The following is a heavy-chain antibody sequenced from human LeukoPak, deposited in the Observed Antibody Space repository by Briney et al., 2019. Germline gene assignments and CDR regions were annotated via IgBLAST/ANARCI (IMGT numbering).Heavy chain of an antibody. CDR3: ARGYCSGGSCYSWFDP. CDR1: GGSFSRYY. V-gene: IGHV4-34*01. J-gene: IGHJ5*02. CDR2: INHSGST. Sequence: SETLSLTCAVYGGSFSRYYWSWVRQPPGKGLEWIGEINHSGSTNYNPSLKSRVTISVDTSKNQFSLKLSSVTAADTAVYYCARGYCSGGSCYSWFDPWGQGTLVTVSS. D-gene: IGHD2-15*01.